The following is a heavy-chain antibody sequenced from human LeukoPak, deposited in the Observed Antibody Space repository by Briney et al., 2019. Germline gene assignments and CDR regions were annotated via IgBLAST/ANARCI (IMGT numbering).Heavy chain of an antibody. J-gene: IGHJ5*02. V-gene: IGHV1-69*06. CDR2: IIPFFATT. D-gene: IGHD3-3*01. CDR1: GGNLSSYA. CDR3: ATLSGFLEWLDWFDP. Sequence: ASVKVSCKASGGNLSSYAMTWVRQAPGQGLEWMGGIIPFFATTNYAQKFQGRVTMTEDTSTDTAYMELSSLRSEDTAVYYCATLSGFLEWLDWFDPWGQGTLVTVSS.